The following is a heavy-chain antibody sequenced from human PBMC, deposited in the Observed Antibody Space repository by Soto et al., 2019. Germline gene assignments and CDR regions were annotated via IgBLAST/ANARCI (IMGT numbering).Heavy chain of an antibody. Sequence: QVQLVQSGAEVKKPGSSVKVSCKASGGTFSSYAISWVRQAPGQGLEWMGGIIPIFGTANYAQKFQGRVTITANEPTSTAYMELSSLRSEDTAVYYCAKMTTVSSKPYYYYGMDVWGQGTTVTVSS. J-gene: IGHJ6*02. D-gene: IGHD4-4*01. CDR2: IIPIFGTA. CDR3: AKMTTVSSKPYYYYGMDV. CDR1: GGTFSSYA. V-gene: IGHV1-69*12.